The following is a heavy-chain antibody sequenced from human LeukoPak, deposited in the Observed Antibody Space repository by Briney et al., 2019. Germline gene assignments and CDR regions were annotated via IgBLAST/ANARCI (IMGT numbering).Heavy chain of an antibody. CDR2: INHSGGT. Sequence: SETLSLTCAVSGGSFSGFRWHWIRQPPGKGPEWIGEINHSGGTTYNPSLKSRVTISVDTSKIQFSLNLTSVTAADTAVYYCARESFDWGESTVSSYNWYFDLWGRGTLVTVSS. V-gene: IGHV4-34*01. CDR1: GGSFSGFR. J-gene: IGHJ2*01. CDR3: ARESFDWGESTVSSYNWYFDL. D-gene: IGHD3-16*01.